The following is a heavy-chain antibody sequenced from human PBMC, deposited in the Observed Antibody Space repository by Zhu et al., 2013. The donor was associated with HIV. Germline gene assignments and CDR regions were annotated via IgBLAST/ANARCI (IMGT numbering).Heavy chain of an antibody. D-gene: IGHD3-3*01. V-gene: IGHV1-2*02. J-gene: IGHJ3*02. CDR3: ARGGDYDLRDAFDI. CDR2: INPNSGGT. CDR1: GGTFSSDA. Sequence: QVQLVQSGAEVKKPGSPVKVSCKASGGTFSSDAINWVRQAPGQGLEWMGWINPNSGGTNYAQKFQGRVTMTRDTSISTAYMELSRLRSDDTAVYYCARGGDYDLRDAFDIWGQGTMVTVSS.